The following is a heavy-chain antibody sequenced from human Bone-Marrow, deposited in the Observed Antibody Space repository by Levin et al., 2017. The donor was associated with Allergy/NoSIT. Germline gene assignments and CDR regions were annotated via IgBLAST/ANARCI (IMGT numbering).Heavy chain of an antibody. Sequence: SCEASGFTFDDYAMHWVRQVPGKGLEWVSGINWNSVRKDYADSVKGRFTISRDNVKNSLFLQMNSLRPEDTALYYCVKSSLDTLKVGWFDPWGPGTLVTVSS. CDR1: GFTFDDYA. CDR3: VKSSLDTLKVGWFDP. J-gene: IGHJ5*02. CDR2: INWNSVRK. V-gene: IGHV3-9*01. D-gene: IGHD5-18*01.